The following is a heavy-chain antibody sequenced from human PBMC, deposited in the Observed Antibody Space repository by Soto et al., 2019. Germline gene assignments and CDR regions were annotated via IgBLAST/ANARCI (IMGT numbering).Heavy chain of an antibody. J-gene: IGHJ6*04. CDR1: GGTFSSYA. CDR2: IIPIFGTA. CDR3: ASAAGSGSYLYYYYGMDV. D-gene: IGHD3-10*01. V-gene: IGHV1-69*13. Sequence: ASVKVSCKASGGTFSSYAISWVRQAPGQGLEWMGGIIPIFGTANYAQKFQGRVTITADESTSTAYMELSSLRSEDTAVYYCASAAGSGSYLYYYYGMDVWGKGTTVPVSS.